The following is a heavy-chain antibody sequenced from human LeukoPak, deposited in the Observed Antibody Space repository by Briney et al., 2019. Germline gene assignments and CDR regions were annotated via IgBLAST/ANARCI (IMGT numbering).Heavy chain of an antibody. V-gene: IGHV3-74*01. CDR2: ISNDGTTT. CDR1: GFTISSYW. Sequence: VGSLRLSCAASGFTISSYWMHWVRQTPGKGLVWVSYISNDGTTTRYADSVKGRFSISRDNSKNSLYLQMNSLRTEDTALYYCAKDISNYDFWSGFYTWGQGTLVTVSS. D-gene: IGHD3-3*01. J-gene: IGHJ5*02. CDR3: AKDISNYDFWSGFYT.